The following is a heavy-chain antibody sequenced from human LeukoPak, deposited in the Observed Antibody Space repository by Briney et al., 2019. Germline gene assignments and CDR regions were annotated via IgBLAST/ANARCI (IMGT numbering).Heavy chain of an antibody. CDR1: GFPFNTSA. CDR2: IGTAGDT. Sequence: GGSPRPSFAGSGFPFNTSAMTWVRQAPGKGPEWVSAIGTAGDTYYPVSVKGRFTISRENAKNSLYLQMNSLRAGDTAVYYCARAPREVYSYGPYGPDYYYYYMDAWGKGTTVTVSS. D-gene: IGHD5-18*01. CDR3: ARAPREVYSYGPYGPDYYYYYMDA. J-gene: IGHJ6*03. V-gene: IGHV3-13*01.